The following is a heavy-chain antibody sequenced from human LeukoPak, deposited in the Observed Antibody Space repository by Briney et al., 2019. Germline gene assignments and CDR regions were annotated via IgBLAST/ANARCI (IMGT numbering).Heavy chain of an antibody. CDR2: FDPEDGET. D-gene: IGHD3-10*01. Sequence: ASVKVSCKVSGYTLTELSMHWVRQAPGKGLERMGGFDPEDGETIYAQKFQGRVTMTEDTSTDTAYMELSSLRSEDTAVYYCATDSRGVGNAFDIWGQGTMVTVSS. CDR3: ATDSRGVGNAFDI. V-gene: IGHV1-24*01. CDR1: GYTLTELS. J-gene: IGHJ3*02.